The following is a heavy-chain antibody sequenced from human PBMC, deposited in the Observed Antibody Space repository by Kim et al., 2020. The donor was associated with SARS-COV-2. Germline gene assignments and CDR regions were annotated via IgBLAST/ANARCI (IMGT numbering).Heavy chain of an antibody. CDR3: ARDHQSTYYYDSSGHLPYFDY. J-gene: IGHJ4*02. D-gene: IGHD3-22*01. V-gene: IGHV3-48*03. Sequence: FTISRDNAKNSLYLQMNSLRAEDTAVYYCARDHQSTYYYDSSGHLPYFDYWGQGTLVTVSS.